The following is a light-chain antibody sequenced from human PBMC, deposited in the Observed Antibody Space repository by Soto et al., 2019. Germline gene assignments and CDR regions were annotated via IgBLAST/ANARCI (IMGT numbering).Light chain of an antibody. J-gene: IGKJ1*01. Sequence: DIVMTQSPDSLALSLGERSTINCKSSQSVLYSSNNKNYLAWYQQKPGQPPKLLIYWASTRESGVPDRFSGSGSGTDFTLTISCLQSEDFATYYCQQYYSFPPKFGQGNTGAIK. V-gene: IGKV4-1*01. CDR3: QQYYSFPPK. CDR2: WAS. CDR1: QSVLYSSNNKNY.